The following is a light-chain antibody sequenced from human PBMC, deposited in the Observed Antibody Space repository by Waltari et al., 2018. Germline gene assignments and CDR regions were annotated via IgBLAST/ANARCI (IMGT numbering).Light chain of an antibody. V-gene: IGKV1-5*03. CDR2: KAS. CDR1: QSFSSW. J-gene: IGKJ1*01. CDR3: QQYNSYPWT. Sequence: DIQMPQSPSTLSASVGDRVTITCRASQSFSSWLAWYQQKPGKAPKLLIYKASTLEGGVPSRFSGSGSGTEFTLTISSLQPDDFATYYCQQYNSYPWTFGQGTKVEIK.